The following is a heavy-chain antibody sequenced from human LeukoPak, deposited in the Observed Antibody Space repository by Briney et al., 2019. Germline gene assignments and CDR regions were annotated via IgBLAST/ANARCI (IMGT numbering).Heavy chain of an antibody. CDR1: GGTFSSYA. V-gene: IGHV1-69*13. CDR2: IIPIFGTA. Sequence: ASVKVSCKASGGTFSSYAISWVRQAPGQGLEWMGGIIPIFGTANYAQKFQGRVTITADESTSTAYMELSSLRSEDTAVYYCARDQDYYGSGSYGPDHWGQGILVTVSS. J-gene: IGHJ5*02. D-gene: IGHD3-10*01. CDR3: ARDQDYYGSGSYGPDH.